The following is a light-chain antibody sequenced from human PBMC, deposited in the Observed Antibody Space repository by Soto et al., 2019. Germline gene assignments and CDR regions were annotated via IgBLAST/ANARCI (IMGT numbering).Light chain of an antibody. CDR3: CSYAGSNTCV. J-gene: IGLJ2*01. Sequence: QSALTQPRSVSGSPGQSVTISCTGTSSDVGGYNYVSWYQQYPGKAPKLMIYDVDKRPSGVPDRFSGSKSGDTASLTISGLQAEDEADYHCCSYAGSNTCVFGGGTKLTVL. CDR2: DVD. CDR1: SSDVGGYNY. V-gene: IGLV2-11*01.